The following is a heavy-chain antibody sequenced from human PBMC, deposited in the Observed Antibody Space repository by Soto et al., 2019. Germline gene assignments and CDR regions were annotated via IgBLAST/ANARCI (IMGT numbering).Heavy chain of an antibody. Sequence: QVQLVESGGGLVKPGGSLRLSCAASGFTFSDYYMSWIRQAPGKGLEWVSYISSSSSYTNYADSVKGRFTISRDNAKNSLYLQMNSLRAEDTAVYYCARDADPYCSSTSCYRGFDYWGQGTLVTVSS. J-gene: IGHJ4*02. V-gene: IGHV3-11*05. CDR3: ARDADPYCSSTSCYRGFDY. CDR1: GFTFSDYY. D-gene: IGHD2-2*01. CDR2: ISSSSSYT.